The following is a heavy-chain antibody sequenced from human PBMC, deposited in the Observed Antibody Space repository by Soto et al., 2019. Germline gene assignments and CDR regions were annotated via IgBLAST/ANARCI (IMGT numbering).Heavy chain of an antibody. CDR1: GFSLSTGGEG. J-gene: IGHJ4*02. D-gene: IGHD2-8*02. Sequence: QITLRESGPTLVKASHTLTMSCTFSGFSLSTGGEGVAWIRQPPGKALECLALMYWDDDKRYNPSLKSRLTITKDTSKNQVVLTMTNMDPVDTATYYCAHTPPVKGDVVVMVGATTNYFDYWGQGTLVTVSS. V-gene: IGHV2-5*02. CDR2: MYWDDDK. CDR3: AHTPPVKGDVVVMVGATTNYFDY.